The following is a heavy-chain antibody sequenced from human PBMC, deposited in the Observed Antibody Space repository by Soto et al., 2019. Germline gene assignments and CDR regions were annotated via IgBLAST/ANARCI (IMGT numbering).Heavy chain of an antibody. CDR1: GYTFTGYY. J-gene: IGHJ4*01. CDR3: SSYSRDVFVY. Sequence: QVQLVQCGAEVKKPGASVKVSCKASGYTFTGYYMHCLRQAPGQGLEWMRWIHPSSGGTNYAQKLQGRVTLTRDTSMSAAYMERSRLSSDDTAIDYCSSYSRDVFVYWCRDTLVSVSS. V-gene: IGHV1-2*02. CDR2: IHPSSGGT. D-gene: IGHD2-21*01.